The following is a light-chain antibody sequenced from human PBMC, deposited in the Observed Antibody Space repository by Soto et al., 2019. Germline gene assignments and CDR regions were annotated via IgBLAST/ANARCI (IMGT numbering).Light chain of an antibody. CDR3: HQTAGSRTWT. CDR1: QTIRYS. V-gene: IGKV1-39*01. Sequence: DIQMTQSPSSLSASVGDRVTITCRASQTIRYSLNWYQQKPGKAPKVLIYDASTLQSGVPPRFSGSGSGTDFALTVNSLQPEDAATYYCHQTAGSRTWTFVQGTRVEAK. CDR2: DAS. J-gene: IGKJ1*01.